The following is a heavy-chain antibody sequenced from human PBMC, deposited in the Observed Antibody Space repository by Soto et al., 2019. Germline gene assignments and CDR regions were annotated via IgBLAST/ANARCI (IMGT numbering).Heavy chain of an antibody. D-gene: IGHD6-13*01. V-gene: IGHV3-23*01. Sequence: GGSLRLSCAASGFTFRSHTMAWVRQGPGKGLELVSAIRGSGDSTEYADSVKGRFTVSRDNYSNSLFLQMNNVRGDDTALYYCARANTAVVTGYYFAMDVWGEGTTVTVSS. CDR2: IRGSGDST. J-gene: IGHJ6*04. CDR1: GFTFRSHT. CDR3: ARANTAVVTGYYFAMDV.